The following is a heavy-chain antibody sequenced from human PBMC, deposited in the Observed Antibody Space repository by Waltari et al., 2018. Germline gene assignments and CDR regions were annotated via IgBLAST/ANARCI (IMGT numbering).Heavy chain of an antibody. Sequence: QVQLQESGPGLVKPSETLSLTCTVSGDSITNYYWSWIRQTPRKGLEFIGYIHSSGSSNYNPSLRGRVTMLVDTSKNQFSLRLSSVTAADTAVYYCARHVSGGTYPLDCWGQGTLVTVSS. CDR2: IHSSGSS. V-gene: IGHV4-59*08. D-gene: IGHD1-26*01. J-gene: IGHJ4*02. CDR1: GDSITNYY. CDR3: ARHVSGGTYPLDC.